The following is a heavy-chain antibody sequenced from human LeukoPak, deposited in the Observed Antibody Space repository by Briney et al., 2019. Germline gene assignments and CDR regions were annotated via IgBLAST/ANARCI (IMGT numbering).Heavy chain of an antibody. V-gene: IGHV3-21*01. CDR3: ARDRGGNGVHDY. CDR2: ISSSSYI. CDR1: GFTFSSYS. J-gene: IGHJ4*02. D-gene: IGHD4-23*01. Sequence: GGSLRHSCAASGFTFSSYSMNWVRQAPGKGLEWVSSISSSSYIYYADSVKGRFTISRDNAKNSLYLQMNSLRAEDTAVYYCARDRGGNGVHDYWGQGTLVTVSS.